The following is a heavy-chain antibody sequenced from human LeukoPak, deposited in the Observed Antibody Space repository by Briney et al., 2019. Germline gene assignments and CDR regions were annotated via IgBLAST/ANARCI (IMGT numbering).Heavy chain of an antibody. CDR2: ISAYNGNT. Sequence: ASVKVSYKASGYTFTSYGISWVRQAPGQGLEWMGWISAYNGNTNYAQKLQGRVTMTTDTSTSTAYMELRSLRSDDTAVYYCARSGYYYGSGRLDYWGQGTLVTVSS. D-gene: IGHD3-10*01. J-gene: IGHJ4*02. CDR1: GYTFTSYG. V-gene: IGHV1-18*01. CDR3: ARSGYYYGSGRLDY.